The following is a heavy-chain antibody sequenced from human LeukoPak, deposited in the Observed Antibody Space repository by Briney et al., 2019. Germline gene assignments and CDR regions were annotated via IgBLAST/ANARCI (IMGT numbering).Heavy chain of an antibody. CDR3: ARDKDQPLLFLFDP. V-gene: IGHV3-64*02. Sequence: GGSLRLSCAASGFTFTNHPMHWVRQTSGKRLEYVSAISPSGDRTWYADSVKGRFTISRDNSKNTMYLQMGSLRAEDTAVYYCARDKDQPLLFLFDPWGQGTLVTVSS. D-gene: IGHD2-21*02. J-gene: IGHJ5*02. CDR1: GFTFTNHP. CDR2: ISPSGDRT.